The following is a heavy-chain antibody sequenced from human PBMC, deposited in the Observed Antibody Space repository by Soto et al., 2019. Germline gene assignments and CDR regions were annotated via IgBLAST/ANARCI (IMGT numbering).Heavy chain of an antibody. CDR1: GGSFSGYQ. Sequence: PSDTLSLTCAVYGGSFSGYQWTWIRQTPGKGLEWIGEINDSGNINYNPSLKSRVTILVDTAKKQISLRLSSVTAADTAVYYCARGLILWFGELSRRGGYYYYMDVWGKGTSVTVSS. CDR2: INDSGNI. CDR3: ARGLILWFGELSRRGGYYYYMDV. V-gene: IGHV4-34*01. J-gene: IGHJ6*03. D-gene: IGHD3-10*01.